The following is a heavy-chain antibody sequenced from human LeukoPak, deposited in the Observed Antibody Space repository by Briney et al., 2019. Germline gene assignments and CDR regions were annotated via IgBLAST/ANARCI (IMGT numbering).Heavy chain of an antibody. D-gene: IGHD6-19*01. CDR2: INHSGST. Sequence: SETLSLTCAVYGGSFSGYYWSWIRQPPGKGLEWIGEINHSGSTNYNPSLKSRVTISVDTSKNQFSLKLSSVTAADTAMYYCASRSIAVAGTEGNFDYWGQGTLVTVSS. CDR1: GGSFSGYY. CDR3: ASRSIAVAGTEGNFDY. J-gene: IGHJ4*02. V-gene: IGHV4-34*01.